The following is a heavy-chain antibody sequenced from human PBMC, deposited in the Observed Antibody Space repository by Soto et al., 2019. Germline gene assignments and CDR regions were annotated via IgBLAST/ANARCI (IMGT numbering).Heavy chain of an antibody. V-gene: IGHV1-69*04. CDR3: AREEVIGAVAVGPLDP. Sequence: ASVKVSCKASGGTFSSYTISWVRQAPGQGLEWMGRIIPILGIANYAQKFQGRVTITADKSTSTAYMELSSLRSEDTAVYYCAREEVIGAVAVGPLDPWGQGTLVTVSS. CDR2: IIPILGIA. CDR1: GGTFSSYT. D-gene: IGHD6-19*01. J-gene: IGHJ5*02.